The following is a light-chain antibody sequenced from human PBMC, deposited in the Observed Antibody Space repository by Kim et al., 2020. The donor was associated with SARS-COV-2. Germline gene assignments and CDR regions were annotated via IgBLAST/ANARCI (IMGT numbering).Light chain of an antibody. Sequence: SLSPGERATHPCRASQSVSSYVAWYQQKPGQAPRLLIYDASNRATGIPARFSGSGSGTDFTLTISSLEPEDFAVYYCQQRSNRLTFGGGTKVEIK. CDR2: DAS. CDR1: QSVSSY. J-gene: IGKJ4*01. CDR3: QQRSNRLT. V-gene: IGKV3-11*01.